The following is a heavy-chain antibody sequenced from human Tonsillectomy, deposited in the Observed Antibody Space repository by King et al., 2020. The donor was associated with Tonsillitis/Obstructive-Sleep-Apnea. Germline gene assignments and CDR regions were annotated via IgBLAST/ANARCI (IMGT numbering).Heavy chain of an antibody. Sequence: VQLVESGGGLVQPGGSLRLSCAASGFTFSSYSMNWVRQAPGKGLEWVSYISSSSSTIYYADSVKGRFTISRDNAKNSLYLQMNSLRDEDTAVYYCAKGGDIVVVPAAMVVDAFDIWGQGKMVTVSS. CDR2: ISSSSSTI. V-gene: IGHV3-48*02. CDR3: AKGGDIVVVPAAMVVDAFDI. D-gene: IGHD2-2*01. CDR1: GFTFSSYS. J-gene: IGHJ3*02.